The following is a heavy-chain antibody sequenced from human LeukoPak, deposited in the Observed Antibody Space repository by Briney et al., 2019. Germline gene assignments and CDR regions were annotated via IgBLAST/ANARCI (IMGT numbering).Heavy chain of an antibody. V-gene: IGHV4-59*11. CDR1: GGSISSHY. CDR3: ASIYYGSGSRGYYYYYMDV. D-gene: IGHD3-10*01. CDR2: IYYSGST. Sequence: SETLSLTCTVSGGSISSHYWSWIRQPPGKGLEWIGYIYYSGSTNYNPSLKSRVAISVDTSKNQFSLKLSSVTAADTAVYYCASIYYGSGSRGYYYYYMDVWGKGTTVTVSS. J-gene: IGHJ6*03.